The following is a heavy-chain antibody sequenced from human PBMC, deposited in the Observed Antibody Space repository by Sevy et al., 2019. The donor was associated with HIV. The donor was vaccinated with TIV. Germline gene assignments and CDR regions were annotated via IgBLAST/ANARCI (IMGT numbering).Heavy chain of an antibody. V-gene: IGHV3-23*01. J-gene: IGHJ4*02. D-gene: IGHD6-13*01. CDR3: AKDRRGIAAAGYFDS. Sequence: GGSLRLPCAASGFTFSNYAMSWVRQAPGKGLEWVSVISGSGGTTYYADSVKGRFTISRDNSKNTLYLQMNSLRADDTAVYYCAKDRRGIAAAGYFDSWGQGTLVTVSS. CDR2: ISGSGGTT. CDR1: GFTFSNYA.